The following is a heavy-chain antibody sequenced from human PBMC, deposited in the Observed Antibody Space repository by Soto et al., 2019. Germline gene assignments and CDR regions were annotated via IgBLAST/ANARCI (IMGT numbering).Heavy chain of an antibody. D-gene: IGHD6-13*01. CDR2: IIPILGIA. J-gene: IGHJ6*02. CDR3: ARSIAAAAAGLGDMDV. V-gene: IGHV1-69*02. Sequence: QVQLVQSGAEVKKPGSSVKVSCKASGGTFSSYTISWVRQAPGQGLEWMGRIIPILGIANYAQKFQGRVTITADKYTSTAYMELSSLRSEDTAGYYCARSIAAAAAGLGDMDVWGQGTTVTVSS. CDR1: GGTFSSYT.